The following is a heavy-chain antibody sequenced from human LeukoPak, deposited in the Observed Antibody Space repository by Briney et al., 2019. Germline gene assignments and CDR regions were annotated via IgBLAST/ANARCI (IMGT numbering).Heavy chain of an antibody. CDR2: FNPSRGST. J-gene: IGHJ6*03. D-gene: IGHD6-19*01. CDR1: GFLVNMHW. CDR3: ARDVSRRGIVVADLLPLKHYFDFHMDV. Sequence: GASVKVSCKTSGFLVNMHWIHWVRQAPGQGLEWMGIFNPSRGSTLYAQKFQGRVSMTGDVTGDVTTNTVYMELSGGASEDTGIYFCARDVSRRGIVVADLLPLKHYFDFHMDVWGTGTSVTVSS. V-gene: IGHV1-46*02.